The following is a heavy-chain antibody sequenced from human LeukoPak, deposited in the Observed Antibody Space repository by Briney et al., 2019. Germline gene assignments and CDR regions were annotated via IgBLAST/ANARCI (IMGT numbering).Heavy chain of an antibody. CDR2: ISGSGGST. J-gene: IGHJ3*02. D-gene: IGHD2-15*01. V-gene: IGHV3-23*01. CDR3: AKDGYCSAGSCFSANDAFDI. Sequence: PGGSLRLSCGASTFTFSSYGMSWVRQAQGKGLEWVSAISGSGGSTYYADSVKGRFTISRDNSKNSLYLQMNSLRAEDTAVYYCAKDGYCSAGSCFSANDAFDIWGQGTMVTVSS. CDR1: TFTFSSYG.